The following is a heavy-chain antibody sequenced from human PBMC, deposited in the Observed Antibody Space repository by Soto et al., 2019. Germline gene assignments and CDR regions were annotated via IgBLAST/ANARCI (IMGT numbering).Heavy chain of an antibody. V-gene: IGHV3-30*03. CDR3: ARSPYSGSSLAFFDY. Sequence: QVQLVESGGGVVQPGRSLRLSCAASGFTFSSYGMHWVRQAPGKGLEWVAVISYDGSTKYYEDSVKGRFTISRDNSKNTLYLLSNSLIAADTSVYSCARSPYSGSSLAFFDYWGQGTLVTVSS. CDR1: GFTFSSYG. CDR2: ISYDGSTK. D-gene: IGHD1-26*01. J-gene: IGHJ4*02.